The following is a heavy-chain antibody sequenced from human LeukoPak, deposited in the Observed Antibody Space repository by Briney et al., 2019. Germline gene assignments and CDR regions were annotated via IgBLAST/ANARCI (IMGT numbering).Heavy chain of an antibody. CDR1: GGSISSSSYY. V-gene: IGHV4-39*07. D-gene: IGHD6-19*01. CDR3: ARDLKEQWLDNYYYYMDV. J-gene: IGHJ6*03. Sequence: SETLSLTCTVSGGSISSSSYYWGWIRQPPGKGLEWIGSIYYSGSTYYNPSLKSRVTISVDTSKNQFSLKLSSVTAADTAVYYCARDLKEQWLDNYYYYMDVWGKGTTVTVSS. CDR2: IYYSGST.